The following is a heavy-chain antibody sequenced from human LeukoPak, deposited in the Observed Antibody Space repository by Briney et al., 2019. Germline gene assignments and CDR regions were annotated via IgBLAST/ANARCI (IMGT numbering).Heavy chain of an antibody. Sequence: KTGGSLSLSCAAAVFTFSSYTMNWVRQAAGKGLEWVTSSSTSGSYIYYADSAKGRFTISRDNAKKSLYLQMNSLRAEDTAVYYCARDGDTVLTRGYYYYMDVWGKGTTVTVSS. CDR3: ARDGDTVLTRGYYYYMDV. J-gene: IGHJ6*03. V-gene: IGHV3-21*01. CDR2: SSTSGSYI. D-gene: IGHD4-23*01. CDR1: VFTFSSYT.